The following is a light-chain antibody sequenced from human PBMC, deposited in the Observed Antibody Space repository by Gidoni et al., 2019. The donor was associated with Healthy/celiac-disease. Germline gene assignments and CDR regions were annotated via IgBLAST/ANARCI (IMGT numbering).Light chain of an antibody. V-gene: IGKV1-5*03. CDR2: KSS. Sequence: DIQMTQSPSTLSASVGDRVTITCRASQSISSWLAWYQQKPGKAPKLLNYKSSSVESGLPSRFSGRGAGTEFTLTISSLQPDDFATYYCQQYNSYTWTFXQXTKVEIK. CDR3: QQYNSYTWT. J-gene: IGKJ1*01. CDR1: QSISSW.